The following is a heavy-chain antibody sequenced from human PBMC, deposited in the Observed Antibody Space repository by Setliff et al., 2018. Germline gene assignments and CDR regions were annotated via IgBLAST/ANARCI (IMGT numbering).Heavy chain of an antibody. V-gene: IGHV4-61*09. CDR1: GGSISSGSYY. Sequence: SETLSLTCTVSGGSISSGSYYWSWIRQPAGKGLEWIGHIYTSGSTNYNPSLKSRVTISVDKSKNQFSLKLSSVTAADTAVYYCARDRRRGGGAFDIWGQGTMVTVSS. CDR3: ARDRRRGGGAFDI. J-gene: IGHJ3*02. CDR2: IYTSGST. D-gene: IGHD3-10*01.